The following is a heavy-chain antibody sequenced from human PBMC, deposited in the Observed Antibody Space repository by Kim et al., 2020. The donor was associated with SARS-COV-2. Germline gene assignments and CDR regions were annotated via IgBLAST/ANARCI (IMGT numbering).Heavy chain of an antibody. V-gene: IGHV3-23*01. D-gene: IGHD6-19*01. Sequence: GGSLRLSCAASGVTFSVYAMNWVRQAPGKGLEWVSAISGGGGNTYYADSVKGRFTISRDNSKNTGYLQMNILRAEDTAIYYCARDWLSGWYTGNSFDPWGKGTLVPVSS. J-gene: IGHJ5*02. CDR1: GVTFSVYA. CDR2: ISGGGGNT. CDR3: ARDWLSGWYTGNSFDP.